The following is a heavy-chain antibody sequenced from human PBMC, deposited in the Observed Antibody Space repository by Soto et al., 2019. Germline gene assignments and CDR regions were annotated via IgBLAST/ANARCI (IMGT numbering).Heavy chain of an antibody. J-gene: IGHJ6*03. CDR2: ISGSGGRT. CDR1: GFTFSSYA. CDR3: AKHYHGRNYYYYMDV. Sequence: EVQLLESGGGLVQPGGSLRLSCAASGFTFSSYAMSWVRQAPGKGLEWVSAISGSGGRTYYADSVKGRFTISRDNSKNTLYLQMNSLRAEDTAVYYCAKHYHGRNYYYYMDVWGKGTTVTVSS. D-gene: IGHD3-10*01. V-gene: IGHV3-23*01.